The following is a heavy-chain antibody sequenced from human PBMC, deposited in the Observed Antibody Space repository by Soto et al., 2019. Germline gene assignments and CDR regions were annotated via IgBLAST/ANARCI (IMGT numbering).Heavy chain of an antibody. D-gene: IGHD6-19*01. CDR3: ASRIAVADDAFDI. CDR1: GFTFSSYG. J-gene: IGHJ3*02. Sequence: QVQLVESGGGVVQPGRSLRLSCAASGFTFSSYGMHWVRQAPGKGLEWVAVIWYDGSNKYYADSVKGRFTISRDNSKNTLDLQMNSLRAEDTAVYYCASRIAVADDAFDIWGQGTMVTVSS. V-gene: IGHV3-33*01. CDR2: IWYDGSNK.